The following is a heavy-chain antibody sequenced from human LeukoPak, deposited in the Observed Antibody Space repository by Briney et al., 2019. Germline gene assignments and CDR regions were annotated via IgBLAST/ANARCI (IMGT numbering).Heavy chain of an antibody. CDR3: ARDGGSSLGCYFDY. Sequence: GGSLRLSCAASGFTFSSYAMSWVRQAPGKGLEWVSAISSSGSTIYYADSVKGRFTISRDNAKNSLYLQMNSLRAEDTAVYYCARDGGSSLGCYFDYWGQGTLVTVSS. D-gene: IGHD1-26*01. CDR2: ISSSGSTI. CDR1: GFTFSSYA. V-gene: IGHV3-21*04. J-gene: IGHJ4*02.